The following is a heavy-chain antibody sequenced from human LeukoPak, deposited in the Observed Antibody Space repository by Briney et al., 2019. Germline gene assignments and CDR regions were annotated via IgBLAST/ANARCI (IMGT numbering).Heavy chain of an antibody. CDR3: ARQYGGYSL. Sequence: SETLSLTCTVSGGSISSYYWSWIRQPPGKGLEWIGYLYYSGSTNYNPSLKSRVTISVDTSKNQFSLKLSSVTAADTAVYYCARQYGGYSLWGQGTLVTVSS. CDR1: GGSISSYY. D-gene: IGHD5-12*01. CDR2: LYYSGST. V-gene: IGHV4-59*01. J-gene: IGHJ4*02.